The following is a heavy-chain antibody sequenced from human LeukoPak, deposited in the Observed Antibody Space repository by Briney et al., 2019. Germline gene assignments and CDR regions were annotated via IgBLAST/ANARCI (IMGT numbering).Heavy chain of an antibody. V-gene: IGHV4-31*03. J-gene: IGHJ4*02. D-gene: IGHD3-10*01. CDR3: ARLPAGSGSLSYFDY. CDR2: IYHSGST. CDR1: GVSINSGNSF. Sequence: SKTLSLTCTVSGVSINSGNSFWTWIRQHPGKGLEWIGYIYHSGSTYYNPSLKSRITISVDTSKNQFSLRLSSVTAADTAVYYCARLPAGSGSLSYFDYWGQGTLATVSS.